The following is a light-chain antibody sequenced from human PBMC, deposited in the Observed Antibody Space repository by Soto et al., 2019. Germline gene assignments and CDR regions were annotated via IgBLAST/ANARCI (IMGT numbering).Light chain of an antibody. CDR1: SSDVGGYNY. CDR2: EVS. Sequence: QSVLTQPASVSGSPGQSITISCTGTSSDVGGYNYVSWYQQHPGQAPKLIIYEVSHRPSGVSIRFSGSKSGNTASLTISGLQAEDEADYYCGSYTSKSSSILDVFGGGTQLNVL. CDR3: GSYTSKSSSILDV. V-gene: IGLV2-14*01. J-gene: IGLJ3*02.